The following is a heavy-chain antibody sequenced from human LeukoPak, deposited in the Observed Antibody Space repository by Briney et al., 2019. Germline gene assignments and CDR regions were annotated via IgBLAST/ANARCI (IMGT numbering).Heavy chain of an antibody. J-gene: IGHJ3*02. CDR1: GGTFSSYA. D-gene: IGHD4-17*01. Sequence: SVKVSCKASGGTFSSYAISWVRQAPGQGLEWMGGIIPIFGTANYAQKFQGRVTITTDESTSTAYMELSSLRSEDTAVYYCARGGHRTDPDAFDIWGQGTMVTVSS. CDR2: IIPIFGTA. CDR3: ARGGHRTDPDAFDI. V-gene: IGHV1-69*05.